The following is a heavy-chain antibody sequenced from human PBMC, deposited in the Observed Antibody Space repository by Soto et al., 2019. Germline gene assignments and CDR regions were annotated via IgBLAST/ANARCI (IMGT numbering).Heavy chain of an antibody. V-gene: IGHV5-51*01. CDR3: ARGDYDCWCGYYSGMDG. J-gene: IGHJ6*02. D-gene: IGHD3-3*01. CDR1: GYSFTSYW. Sequence: PRESLQNSSKGSGYSFTSYWIGWVRQMPGKGLEWMGIIYPGDSDTRYSPSFQGQVTISADKSISTAYLQWSSLKASDTAMYYCARGDYDCWCGYYSGMDGWGQGIMVTVSS. CDR2: IYPGDSDT.